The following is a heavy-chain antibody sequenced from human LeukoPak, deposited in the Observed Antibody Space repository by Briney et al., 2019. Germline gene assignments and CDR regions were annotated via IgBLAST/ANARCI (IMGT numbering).Heavy chain of an antibody. CDR3: ARDLRSTYYYGSLDYYYYYMDV. CDR1: GYTFTGYY. V-gene: IGHV1-8*02. J-gene: IGHJ6*03. D-gene: IGHD3-10*01. CDR2: MNPNSGNT. Sequence: GASVKVSCKASGYTFTGYYMHWVRQAPGQGLEWMGWMNPNSGNTGYAQKFQGRVTMTRNTSISTAYMELSSLRSEDTAVYYCARDLRSTYYYGSLDYYYYYMDVWGKGTTVTISS.